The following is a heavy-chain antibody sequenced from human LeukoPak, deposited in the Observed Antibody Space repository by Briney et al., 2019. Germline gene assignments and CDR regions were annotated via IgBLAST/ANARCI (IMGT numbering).Heavy chain of an antibody. CDR1: GYTFTGYY. CDR3: ARDATLYYDILTGYQIDY. D-gene: IGHD3-9*01. V-gene: IGHV1-2*02. CDR2: INPNSGGT. J-gene: IGHJ4*02. Sequence: ASVKVSCTASGYTFTGYYMHWVRQAPGQGLEWMGWINPNSGGTNYAQKFQGRVTMTRDTSISTAYMELSRLRSDDTAVYYCARDATLYYDILTGYQIDYWGQGTLVTVSS.